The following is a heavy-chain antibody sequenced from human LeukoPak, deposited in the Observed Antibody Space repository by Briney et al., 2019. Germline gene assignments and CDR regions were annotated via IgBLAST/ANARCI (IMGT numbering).Heavy chain of an antibody. CDR3: ARDGYCSSTSCYDI. CDR1: GGSISSSGYY. D-gene: IGHD2-2*03. Sequence: SETLSLTCTVSGGSISSSGYYWSWIRQPAGKGLEWIGRIYTSGSTNYNPSLKSRVTISVDTSKNQFSLKLSSVTAADTAVYYCARDGYCSSTSCYDIWGQGTMVTVSS. V-gene: IGHV4-61*02. CDR2: IYTSGST. J-gene: IGHJ3*02.